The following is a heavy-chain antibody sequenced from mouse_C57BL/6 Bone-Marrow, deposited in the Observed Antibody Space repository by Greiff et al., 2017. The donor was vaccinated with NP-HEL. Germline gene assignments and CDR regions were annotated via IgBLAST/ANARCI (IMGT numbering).Heavy chain of an antibody. CDR3: ARGPPVYYANDYYAMDY. D-gene: IGHD2-1*01. CDR2: IDPYDSYT. V-gene: IGHV1-50*01. J-gene: IGHJ4*01. Sequence: QVQLQQSGAELVKPGASVKLSCKASGYTFTSYWMQWVKQRPGQGLEWIGEIDPYDSYTNYNQKFKGKAQLTVDKSFSTAYKQLSSLTSEDSAVYYCARGPPVYYANDYYAMDYWGQGTSVTVSS. CDR1: GYTFTSYW.